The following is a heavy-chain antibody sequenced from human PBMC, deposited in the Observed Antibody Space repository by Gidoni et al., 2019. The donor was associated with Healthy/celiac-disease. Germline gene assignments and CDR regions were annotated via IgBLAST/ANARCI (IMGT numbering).Heavy chain of an antibody. CDR1: GFTFDDYA. CDR3: AKGGNVWERHLGWVDY. CDR2: ISWNSGSI. D-gene: IGHD1-26*01. V-gene: IGHV3-9*01. J-gene: IGHJ4*02. Sequence: EVQLVESGGGLVQPGRSLRLSCAASGFTFDDYAMHWVRQAPGKGLEGVSGISWNSGSIGYADSVKGRFTISRDNAKNSLYLQMNSLRAEDTALYYCAKGGNVWERHLGWVDYWGQGTLVTVSS.